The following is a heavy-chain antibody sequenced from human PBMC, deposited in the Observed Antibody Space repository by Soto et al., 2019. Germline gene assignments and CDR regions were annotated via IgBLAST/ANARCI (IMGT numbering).Heavy chain of an antibody. CDR2: IKSKTDGGTT. CDR3: TTARSGSYIYYYYGMDV. Sequence: GTLGLFCASCVFTSSNASMSRVRHVLGKGPQWVGRIKSKTDGGTTDYAAPVKGRFTISRDDSKNTLYLQMNSLKTEHTAVYYCTTARSGSYIYYYYGMDVWGQGTPVPGSS. CDR1: VFTSSNAS. J-gene: IGHJ6*01. V-gene: IGHV3-15*01. D-gene: IGHD3-10*01.